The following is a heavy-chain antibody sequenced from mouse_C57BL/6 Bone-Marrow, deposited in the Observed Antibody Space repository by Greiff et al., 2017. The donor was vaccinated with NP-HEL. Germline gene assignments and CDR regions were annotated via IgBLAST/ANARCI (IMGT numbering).Heavy chain of an antibody. V-gene: IGHV5-9-1*02. J-gene: IGHJ1*03. CDR2: ISSGGDYI. Sequence: EVKLMESGEGLVKPGGSLKLSCAASGFTFSSYAMSWVRQTPEKRLEWVAYISSGGDYIYYADTVKGRFTISRDNARNTLYLQMSSLKSEDTAMYYCTRDQNGYAYWYFDVWGTGTTVTVSS. D-gene: IGHD2-2*01. CDR1: GFTFSSYA. CDR3: TRDQNGYAYWYFDV.